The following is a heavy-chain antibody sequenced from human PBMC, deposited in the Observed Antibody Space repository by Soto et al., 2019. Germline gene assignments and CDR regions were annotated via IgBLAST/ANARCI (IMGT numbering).Heavy chain of an antibody. V-gene: IGHV4-59*01. CDR1: GGSFSNYY. Sequence: PSETLSLTCTVSGGSFSNYYWSWIRQSPGKGLEWIGYIYYSGSTNYNPSLKSRVTISLDTSKNQLSLKLSPVTAADTAVYYCARGAAVAGRFDYWGQGALVTAPQ. D-gene: IGHD6-19*01. CDR3: ARGAAVAGRFDY. CDR2: IYYSGST. J-gene: IGHJ4*02.